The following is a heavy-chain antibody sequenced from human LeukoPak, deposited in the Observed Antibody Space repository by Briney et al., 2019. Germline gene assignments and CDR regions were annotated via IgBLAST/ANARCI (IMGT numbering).Heavy chain of an antibody. D-gene: IGHD1-26*01. CDR2: IESDGIAT. Sequence: GGSLRLSCAASGFPLNSRWMHWVRQAPGKGLMWVSRIESDGIATTYAESVKGRFTISRGDAKNTLYLQMSSLRLDDTAVYFCARGGARSHDYWGQGTLVTVSS. J-gene: IGHJ4*02. CDR3: ARGGARSHDY. CDR1: GFPLNSRW. V-gene: IGHV3-74*03.